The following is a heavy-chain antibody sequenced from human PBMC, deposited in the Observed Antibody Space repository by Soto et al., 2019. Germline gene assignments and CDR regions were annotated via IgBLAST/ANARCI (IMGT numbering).Heavy chain of an antibody. V-gene: IGHV3-53*01. Sequence: GGSLRLSCAASGFTVSSNYMSWVRQAPGKGLEWVSVIYSGGSTYYADSVKGRFTISRDNSKNTLYLQMNSLRAEDTAVYYCARDYDIQGTYGMDVWGRGTTVTVSS. CDR2: IYSGGST. CDR3: ARDYDIQGTYGMDV. J-gene: IGHJ6*02. D-gene: IGHD3-22*01. CDR1: GFTVSSNY.